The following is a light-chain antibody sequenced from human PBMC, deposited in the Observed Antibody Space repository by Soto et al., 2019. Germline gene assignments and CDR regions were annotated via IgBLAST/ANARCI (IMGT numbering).Light chain of an antibody. J-gene: IGLJ3*02. CDR1: SSNIGNNY. CDR3: ATWEDSLSGGV. CDR2: RNQ. Sequence: QAVLRQPPSASGTPGPRVTSSCSGSSSNIGNNYVYWYQHLPGTAHKLLIYRNQQRPPGVPDRFSGSKSGTSASLAISGLRSEEEADYYCATWEDSLSGGVFGGGTKLTVL. V-gene: IGLV1-47*01.